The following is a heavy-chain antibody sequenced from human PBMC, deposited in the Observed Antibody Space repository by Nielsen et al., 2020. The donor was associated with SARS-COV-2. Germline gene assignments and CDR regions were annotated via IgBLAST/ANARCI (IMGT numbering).Heavy chain of an antibody. Sequence: GGSLRLSCAASGFTVSSNYMSWVRQAPGQGLEWVSVIYSGGSTYYADSVKGRFTISRDNSKNTLYLQMNSLRAEDTAVYYCARVEYSSSWYAGWYFDLWGRGTLVTVSS. D-gene: IGHD6-13*01. V-gene: IGHV3-53*01. J-gene: IGHJ2*01. CDR1: GFTVSSNY. CDR3: ARVEYSSSWYAGWYFDL. CDR2: IYSGGST.